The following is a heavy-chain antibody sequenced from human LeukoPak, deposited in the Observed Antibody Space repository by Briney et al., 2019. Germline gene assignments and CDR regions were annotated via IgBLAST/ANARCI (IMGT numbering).Heavy chain of an antibody. Sequence: PGGSLRLSCAASGFTFSSYEMNWVRQAPGKGLEWVSYISGSGSFIYYADSVKGRFTISRDNAKNSLYLQMNSLRAEDTAVYYCASHSISGSYYNFDYWGQGTLVTVSS. CDR2: ISGSGSFI. CDR3: ASHSISGSYYNFDY. V-gene: IGHV3-48*03. J-gene: IGHJ4*02. D-gene: IGHD3-10*01. CDR1: GFTFSSYE.